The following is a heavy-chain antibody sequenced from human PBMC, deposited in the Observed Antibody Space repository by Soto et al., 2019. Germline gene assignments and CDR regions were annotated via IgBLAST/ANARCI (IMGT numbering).Heavy chain of an antibody. Sequence: PGESLKISCTASRYSFSSYWIGWVRPQPGQGLEWMGIIYPGGTSVRYSSSFRGQVTMSADKSARPAYLQWNSLRALDTAIYYCARGPTYYYSSGGSFPFDFWGQGTLVTVSS. CDR1: RYSFSSYW. D-gene: IGHD3-22*01. V-gene: IGHV5-51*01. CDR2: IYPGGTSV. CDR3: ARGPTYYYSSGGSFPFDF. J-gene: IGHJ4*02.